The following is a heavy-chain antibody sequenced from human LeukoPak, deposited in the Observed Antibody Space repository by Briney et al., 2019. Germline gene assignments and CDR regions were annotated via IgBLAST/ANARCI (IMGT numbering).Heavy chain of an antibody. V-gene: IGHV3-64D*09. CDR2: ISTHGDNT. D-gene: IGHD6-19*01. J-gene: IGHJ4*02. CDR1: GFTFSSYA. Sequence: GGSLRLSCSASGFTFSSYAMHWVRLAPGKGLESVSTISTHGDNTYYVDSVKGRFTISRDNSKTALYLQMSSLRAEDTAVYYCVKAAVAHWGFDYWGQGTLVTVSS. CDR3: VKAAVAHWGFDY.